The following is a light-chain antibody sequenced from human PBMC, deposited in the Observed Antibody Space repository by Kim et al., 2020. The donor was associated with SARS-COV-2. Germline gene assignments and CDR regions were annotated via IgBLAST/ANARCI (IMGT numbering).Light chain of an antibody. CDR2: GVS. J-gene: IGKJ5*01. CDR3: QQYNNYPFT. V-gene: IGKV1-16*02. CDR1: QGINNY. Sequence: ASIGDRVTITCRASQGINNYLAWLQQKPGKAPKSMIYGVSSLESGVPSKFSGSGSGTDFTLTISSLQPEDFATYYCQQYNNYPFTFGQGTRLEIK.